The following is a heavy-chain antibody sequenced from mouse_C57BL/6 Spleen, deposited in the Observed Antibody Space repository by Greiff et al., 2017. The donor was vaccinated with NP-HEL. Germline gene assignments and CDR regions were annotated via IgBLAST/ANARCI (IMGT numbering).Heavy chain of an antibody. CDR1: GYAFSSSW. D-gene: IGHD1-1*01. V-gene: IGHV1-82*01. CDR2: IYPGDGDT. CDR3: ARALITKSYFDY. J-gene: IGHJ2*01. Sequence: QVQLQQSGPELVKPGASVKISCKASGYAFSSSWMNWVKQRPGKGLEWIGRIYPGDGDTNYNGKFKGKATLTADKSSSTAYMQLSSLTSEDSAVYFCARALITKSYFDYWGQGTTLTVSS.